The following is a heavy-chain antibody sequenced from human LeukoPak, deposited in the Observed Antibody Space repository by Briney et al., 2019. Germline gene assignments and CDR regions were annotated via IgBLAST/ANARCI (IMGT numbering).Heavy chain of an antibody. V-gene: IGHV3-23*01. CDR1: GFSFVNYA. J-gene: IGHJ4*02. CDR3: ALTIFGVGGYFGY. D-gene: IGHD3-3*01. Sequence: GESLRLSCAASGFSFVNYAMAWVRQAPGTGLAWVSTIGVSDGNTQYAESVRGRFTISRDNSKSTLYLQMNNLGAEDTAFYYCALTIFGVGGYFGYWGQGTLVTVSS. CDR2: IGVSDGNT.